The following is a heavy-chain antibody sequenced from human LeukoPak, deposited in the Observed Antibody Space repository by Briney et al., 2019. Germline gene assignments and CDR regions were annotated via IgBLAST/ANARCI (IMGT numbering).Heavy chain of an antibody. Sequence: ASVKVSYKASGYTFTGYYMHWVRQAPGQGLEGMGWINSNSGGTNYAQKFQGRVTMTRDTSISTVYMELSRLRSDDTAVYYCAREKVEGANWFDPWGQGTLVTVFS. CDR2: INSNSGGT. J-gene: IGHJ5*02. CDR3: AREKVEGANWFDP. V-gene: IGHV1-2*02. CDR1: GYTFTGYY. D-gene: IGHD2-15*01.